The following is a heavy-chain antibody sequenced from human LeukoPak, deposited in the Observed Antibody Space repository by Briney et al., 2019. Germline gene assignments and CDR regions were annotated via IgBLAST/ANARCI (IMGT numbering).Heavy chain of an antibody. CDR1: GYTFTSYG. CDR3: AREAYGSGSDYRFGTNNWFDP. D-gene: IGHD3-10*01. CDR2: ISVYNGNT. V-gene: IGHV1-18*01. Sequence: ASVKVSCKASGYTFTSYGISWVRQAPGQGLEWMGWISVYNGNTNYAQKLQGRVTMTTDTSTSTAYMELRSLRSDDTAVYYCAREAYGSGSDYRFGTNNWFDPWGQGTLVTVSS. J-gene: IGHJ5*02.